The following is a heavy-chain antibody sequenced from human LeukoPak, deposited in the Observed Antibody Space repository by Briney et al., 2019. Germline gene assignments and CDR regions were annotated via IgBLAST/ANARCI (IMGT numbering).Heavy chain of an antibody. Sequence: SETLSLTCTASGGSISSYYWSWIRQPPGKGLEWIAHIYNRGSTNYTTSLKSRVTISLDTSKNKFSLRLSVVTTADTAVYYCACMLGSGSGTYLFYFWGQGTLVTVSS. CDR2: IYNRGST. CDR3: ACMLGSGSGTYLFYF. J-gene: IGHJ4*02. D-gene: IGHD3-10*01. V-gene: IGHV4-59*01. CDR1: GGSISSYY.